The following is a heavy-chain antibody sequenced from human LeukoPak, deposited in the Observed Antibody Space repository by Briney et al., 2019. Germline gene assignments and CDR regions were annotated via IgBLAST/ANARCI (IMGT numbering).Heavy chain of an antibody. CDR3: ARDRGDGYNSLRPSPFDY. Sequence: ASVKVSCKASGGTFSSYAISWVRQAPGQGLEWMGRIIPILGIANYSQKFQGRVTITADKSTSTAYMELSSLRSEDTAVYYCARDRGDGYNSLRPSPFDYWGQGTLVTVSS. CDR1: GGTFSSYA. CDR2: IIPILGIA. D-gene: IGHD5-24*01. V-gene: IGHV1-69*04. J-gene: IGHJ4*02.